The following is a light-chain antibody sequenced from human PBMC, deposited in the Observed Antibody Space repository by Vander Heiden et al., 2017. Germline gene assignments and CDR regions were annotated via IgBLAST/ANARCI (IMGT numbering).Light chain of an antibody. Sequence: DVVMTQSPDSLAVSLGARATISCTSSQSVLFSPNNLNYLAWYHQRPGQPPKLVIYWASTRQSGVPDRFIGSGSGTDFALTISSVQAEDVAVYYCQQYLFTPITFGQGTRLEIK. J-gene: IGKJ5*01. CDR2: WAS. V-gene: IGKV4-1*01. CDR1: QSVLFSPNNLNY. CDR3: QQYLFTPIT.